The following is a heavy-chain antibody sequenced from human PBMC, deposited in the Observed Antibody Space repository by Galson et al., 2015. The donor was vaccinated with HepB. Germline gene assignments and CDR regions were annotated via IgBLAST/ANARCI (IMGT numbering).Heavy chain of an antibody. D-gene: IGHD3-22*01. CDR1: GYTFTSYA. CDR2: INAGNGNT. V-gene: IGHV1-3*01. CDR3: ATSYDSSGYGLFQH. J-gene: IGHJ1*01. Sequence: SVKVSCKASGYTFTSYAMHWVRQAPGQRLEWMGWINAGNGNTKYSQKFQGRVTITRDTSASTAYMELSSLRSEDTAVYYCATSYDSSGYGLFQHWGQGTLVTVSS.